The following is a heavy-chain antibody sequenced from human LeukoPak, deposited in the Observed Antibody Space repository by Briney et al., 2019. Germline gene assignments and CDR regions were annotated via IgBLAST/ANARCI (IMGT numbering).Heavy chain of an antibody. Sequence: GASVTVSCKASGYTFTDYYMHWVRQAPGQGVEGMGWINPNSGGTYYAQKFQGRGTITSDTSISTAYMELSRLRSDNTAVYYCARDLYGGTSATFDYWGQGTLVTVSS. V-gene: IGHV1-2*02. CDR3: ARDLYGGTSATFDY. CDR2: INPNSGGT. J-gene: IGHJ4*02. D-gene: IGHD4-23*01. CDR1: GYTFTDYY.